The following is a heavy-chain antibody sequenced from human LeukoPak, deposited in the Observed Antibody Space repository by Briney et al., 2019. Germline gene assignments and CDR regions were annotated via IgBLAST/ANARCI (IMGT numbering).Heavy chain of an antibody. Sequence: ASVKVSCKASGYTFTSYGISWVRQAPGQGLEWMGWISAYNGNTNYAQKLQGRVTITADESTSTAYMELSSLRSEDTAVYYCALTEYSSSFHWFDPWGQGTLVTVSS. D-gene: IGHD6-6*01. V-gene: IGHV1-18*01. CDR3: ALTEYSSSFHWFDP. J-gene: IGHJ5*02. CDR1: GYTFTSYG. CDR2: ISAYNGNT.